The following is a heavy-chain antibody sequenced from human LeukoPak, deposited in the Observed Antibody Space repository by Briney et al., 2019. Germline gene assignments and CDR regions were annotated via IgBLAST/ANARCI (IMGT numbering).Heavy chain of an antibody. CDR1: GFTFGDYA. D-gene: IGHD2-21*01. CDR3: ARQIDSNFFDY. J-gene: IGHJ4*02. V-gene: IGHV3-49*03. Sequence: GGSLRLSCTASGFTFGDYAMSWFRQAPGKGLEWVGFIRSKAYGGTTEYAASVKGRFTISRDDSKNIAYLQMNSLRTEDTAVYYCARQIDSNFFDYWGQGTLVTVSS. CDR2: IRSKAYGGTT.